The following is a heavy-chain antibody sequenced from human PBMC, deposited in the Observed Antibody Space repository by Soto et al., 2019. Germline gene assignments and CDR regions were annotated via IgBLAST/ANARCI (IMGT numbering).Heavy chain of an antibody. J-gene: IGHJ4*02. Sequence: PSETLSLTCTVSGGSISSGGYYWSWIRQHPGKGLEWIGYIYYSGSTYYNPSLKSRVTISVDTSKNQFSLKLSSVTAADTAVYYCARERDYDSSGYYGEGYFDYWGQGTLVTVSS. CDR1: GGSISSGGYY. CDR3: ARERDYDSSGYYGEGYFDY. V-gene: IGHV4-31*03. D-gene: IGHD3-22*01. CDR2: IYYSGST.